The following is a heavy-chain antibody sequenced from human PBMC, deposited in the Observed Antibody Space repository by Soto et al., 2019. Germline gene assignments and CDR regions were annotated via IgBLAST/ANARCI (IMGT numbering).Heavy chain of an antibody. V-gene: IGHV3-48*01. Sequence: VQLVESGGGLVQPGGSLRLSCAASGFTFSSYSMNWVRQAPGKGLEWVSYISSSSSTIYYADSVKGRFTISRDNAKNSLYLQMNSLRAEDTAVYYCARDMKGDIVLVVAATPYYFDYWGQGTLVTVSS. CDR3: ARDMKGDIVLVVAATPYYFDY. J-gene: IGHJ4*02. CDR2: ISSSSSTI. D-gene: IGHD2-15*01. CDR1: GFTFSSYS.